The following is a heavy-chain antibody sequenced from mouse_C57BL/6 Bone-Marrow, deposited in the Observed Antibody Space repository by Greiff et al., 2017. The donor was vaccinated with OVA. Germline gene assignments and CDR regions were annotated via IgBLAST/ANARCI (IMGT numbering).Heavy chain of an antibody. Sequence: QVQLQQSGAELARPGASVKMSCKASGYTFTSYTMHWVKQRPGQGLEWIGYINPSRGYTKYNQKFKDKATLTADKSSSTAYMQLSSLTSEDSAVYYGARVGLLRYWYFDVWGTGTTVTVSS. CDR3: ARVGLLRYWYFDV. CDR2: INPSRGYT. CDR1: GYTFTSYT. D-gene: IGHD2-3*01. J-gene: IGHJ1*03. V-gene: IGHV1-4*01.